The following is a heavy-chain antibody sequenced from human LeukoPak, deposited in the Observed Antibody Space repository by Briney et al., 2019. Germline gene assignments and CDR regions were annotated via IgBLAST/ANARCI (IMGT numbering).Heavy chain of an antibody. V-gene: IGHV3-23*01. CDR1: GFTFSNYA. D-gene: IGHD6-19*01. CDR2: ISGSGGST. J-gene: IGHJ4*02. Sequence: PGGSLRLSCAASGFTFSNYAMSWVRQAPGKGLEWVSAISGSGGSTYYADSVKGRFTISRDNSKNTLYLQMNSLRAEDTAVYYCAKAQTIAVAGTFDYWGQGTLVTVSS. CDR3: AKAQTIAVAGTFDY.